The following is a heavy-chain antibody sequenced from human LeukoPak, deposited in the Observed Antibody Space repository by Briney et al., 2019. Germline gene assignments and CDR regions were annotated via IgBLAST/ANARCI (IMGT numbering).Heavy chain of an antibody. CDR2: IIPNSGGT. Sequence: ASVKVSCKASGYTFTGYYIHWVRQAPGQGLEWMGWIIPNSGGTNYAQKFQGRVTMTRDTSISTAYMELSRLRSDDTAVYYCARDRGNGYNYFDYWGQGTLVTVSS. J-gene: IGHJ4*02. CDR3: ARDRGNGYNYFDY. CDR1: GYTFTGYY. D-gene: IGHD5-24*01. V-gene: IGHV1-2*02.